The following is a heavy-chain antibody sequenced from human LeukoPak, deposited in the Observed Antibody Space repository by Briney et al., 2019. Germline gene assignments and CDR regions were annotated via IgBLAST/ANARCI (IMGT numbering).Heavy chain of an antibody. Sequence: ASVKVSCKASGYTFTSYDINWVRQATGQGLEWMGWMNPNSGGTNYAQKFQGRVTMTRDTSISTAYMELSRLRSDDTAVYYCARGPTFYCSGGSCYYYGMDVWGQGTTVTVSS. J-gene: IGHJ6*02. CDR1: GYTFTSYD. V-gene: IGHV1-2*02. CDR3: ARGPTFYCSGGSCYYYGMDV. CDR2: MNPNSGGT. D-gene: IGHD2-15*01.